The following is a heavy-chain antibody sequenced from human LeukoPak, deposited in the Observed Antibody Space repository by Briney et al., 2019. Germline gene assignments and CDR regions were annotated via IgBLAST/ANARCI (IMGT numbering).Heavy chain of an antibody. CDR1: GFTFSNAW. CDR3: ALGGDYFDY. Sequence: GGSLRLSCAASGFTFSNAWMSWVRQAPGKGLEWVGRIKSKTDGGTTDYTAPVKGRFTISSDDSKNTLYLRMNSLKTEDTAVYYCALGGDYFDYWGQGTLVTVSS. V-gene: IGHV3-15*01. J-gene: IGHJ4*02. CDR2: IKSKTDGGTT. D-gene: IGHD3-16*01.